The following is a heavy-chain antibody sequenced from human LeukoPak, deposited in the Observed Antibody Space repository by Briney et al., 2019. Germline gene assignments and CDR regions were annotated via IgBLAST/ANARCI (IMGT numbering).Heavy chain of an antibody. V-gene: IGHV3-9*01. CDR1: GFIFDDYA. J-gene: IGHJ4*02. D-gene: IGHD5-12*01. CDR2: ISWNSGSI. CDR3: AKAGGSVATRSHFDY. Sequence: RTGGSLRLSCAASGFIFDDYAMHWVRQAPGKGLEWVSGISWNSGSIGYADSVKGRFTISRDNAKNSLYLQMNSLRAEDTALYYCAKAGGSVATRSHFDYWGQGTLVTVSS.